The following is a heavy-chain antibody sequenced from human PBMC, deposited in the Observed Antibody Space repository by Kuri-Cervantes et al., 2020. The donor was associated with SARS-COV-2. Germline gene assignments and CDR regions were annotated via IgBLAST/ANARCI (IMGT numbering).Heavy chain of an antibody. CDR2: INAGNGNT. CDR3: ARGGYCSGGSCYGVRYYGMDG. V-gene: IGHV1-3*01. J-gene: IGHJ6*02. D-gene: IGHD2-15*01. CDR1: GYTFTSYA. Sequence: ASVKVSCKASGYTFTSYAMHWVRQAPGQRLEWMGWINAGNGNTKYSQKFQGRVTITRDTSASTAYMELSSLRSEDTAVYYCARGGYCSGGSCYGVRYYGMDGWGQGTTVTVSS.